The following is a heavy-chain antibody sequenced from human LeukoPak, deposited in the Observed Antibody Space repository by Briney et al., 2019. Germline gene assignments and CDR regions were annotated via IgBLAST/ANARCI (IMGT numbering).Heavy chain of an antibody. J-gene: IGHJ4*02. CDR2: IYYSGST. CDR3: ARGDSSGWYLGDY. Sequence: KPSETLSLTCTVSGVSISSGGYYWSWIRQHPGKGLEWIGYIYYSGSTYYNPSLKSRVTISVDTSKYQFSLKLSSVTAADTAVYYCARGDSSGWYLGDYWGQGTLVTVSS. CDR1: GVSISSGGYY. D-gene: IGHD6-19*01. V-gene: IGHV4-31*03.